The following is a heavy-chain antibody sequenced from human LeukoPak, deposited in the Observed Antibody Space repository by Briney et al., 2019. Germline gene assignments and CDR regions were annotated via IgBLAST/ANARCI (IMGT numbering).Heavy chain of an antibody. CDR1: GYTFTGYY. CDR3: ATGSAAAGNYYYYMDV. D-gene: IGHD6-13*01. V-gene: IGHV1-2*02. Sequence: GASVKVSCKASGYTFTGYYMHWVRQAPGQGLEWMGWINPNSGGTNYAQKFQGRVTMTEDTSTDTAYMELSSLRSEDTAVYYCATGSAAAGNYYYYMDVWGKGTTVTVSS. CDR2: INPNSGGT. J-gene: IGHJ6*03.